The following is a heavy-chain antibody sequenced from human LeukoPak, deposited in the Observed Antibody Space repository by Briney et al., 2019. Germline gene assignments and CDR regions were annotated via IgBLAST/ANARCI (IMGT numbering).Heavy chain of an antibody. CDR1: GGTFSSYA. V-gene: IGHV1-69*04. CDR2: SIPILGIA. J-gene: IGHJ4*02. Sequence: GASVKVSCKASGGTFSSYAISWVRQAPAPGLEWMGRSIPILGIANYAQKFQGRVTITADKSTSTAYMELSSLRSEDTAVYYCARDIVVVVAAFSLDYWGQGTLVTVSS. CDR3: ARDIVVVVAAFSLDY. D-gene: IGHD2-15*01.